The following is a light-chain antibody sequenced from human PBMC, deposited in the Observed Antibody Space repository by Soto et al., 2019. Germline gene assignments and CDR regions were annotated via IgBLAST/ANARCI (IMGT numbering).Light chain of an antibody. V-gene: IGKV1-39*01. Sequence: QLNKSPSSVSASVRDRVTITCRANEKMTRYLNWYQQKPGKAPKLLIYAASNLQSGVPSRFSGSGSGADFILTISSLQPEDSATYYCQQSYSTPRTFGQGTKLDIK. J-gene: IGKJ1*01. CDR3: QQSYSTPRT. CDR2: AAS. CDR1: EKMTRY.